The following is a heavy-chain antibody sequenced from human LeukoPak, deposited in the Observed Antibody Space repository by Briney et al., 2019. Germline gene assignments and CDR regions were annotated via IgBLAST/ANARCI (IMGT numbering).Heavy chain of an antibody. Sequence: GGSLRLSCAASGFTFSSYSMNWVRQAPGKGLEWVSSISSSSSSIYYADSVKGRFTISRDNAKNSLYLQMSSLRAEDTAVYYCARGFRVAATAYYFDYWGQGTLVTVSS. V-gene: IGHV3-21*01. D-gene: IGHD6-13*01. CDR3: ARGFRVAATAYYFDY. CDR2: ISSSSSSI. J-gene: IGHJ4*02. CDR1: GFTFSSYS.